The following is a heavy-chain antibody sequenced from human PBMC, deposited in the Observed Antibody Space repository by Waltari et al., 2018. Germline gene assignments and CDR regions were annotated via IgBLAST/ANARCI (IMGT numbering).Heavy chain of an antibody. CDR3: ARLGSGSYSSPPYFDY. CDR2: IYTSGST. D-gene: IGHD3-10*01. CDR1: GGSISSYY. J-gene: IGHJ4*02. V-gene: IGHV4-4*07. Sequence: QVQLQESGPGLVKPSETLSLTCTVSGGSISSYYWSWIRQPAGKGLEWIGRIYTSGSTNYNPSLKSRVTMSVDTSKNQFSLKLSAVTAADTAVYYCARLGSGSYSSPPYFDYWGQGTLVTVSS.